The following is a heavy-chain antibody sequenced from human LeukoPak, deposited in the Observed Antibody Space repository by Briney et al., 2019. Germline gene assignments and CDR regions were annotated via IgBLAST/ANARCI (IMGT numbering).Heavy chain of an antibody. CDR1: SGSISSYF. D-gene: IGHD6-19*01. CDR3: ARIDRAVAGTIDY. J-gene: IGHJ4*02. V-gene: IGHV4-59*08. CDR2: IYYSGST. Sequence: SETLSLTCTVSSGSISSYFWSWIRQPPGKGLEWIGYIYYSGSTNYNPSLKSRVTMSVDTSKNQFSLKLSSVTAADTAVYYCARIDRAVAGTIDYWGQGTLVTVSS.